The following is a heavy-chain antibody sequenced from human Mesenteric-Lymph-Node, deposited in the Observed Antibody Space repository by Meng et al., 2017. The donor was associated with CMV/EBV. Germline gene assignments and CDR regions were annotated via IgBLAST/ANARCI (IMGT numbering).Heavy chain of an antibody. Sequence: SETLSLTCDVYGGSLSGYYWSWIRQPPGKGLEYIGEINHSGNTYYNPSLKSRVSISVDTSKNSFSLRLTSVTAADTAVYYCARYGDGTSLDYWGQGTLVTVSS. CDR1: GGSLSGYY. V-gene: IGHV4-34*01. J-gene: IGHJ4*02. CDR3: ARYGDGTSLDY. CDR2: INHSGNT. D-gene: IGHD5-24*01.